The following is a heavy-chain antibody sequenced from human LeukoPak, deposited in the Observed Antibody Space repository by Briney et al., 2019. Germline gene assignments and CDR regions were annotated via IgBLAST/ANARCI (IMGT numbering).Heavy chain of an antibody. CDR1: GYTFTSHY. J-gene: IGHJ4*02. Sequence: ASVKVSCKASGYTFTSHYMHWVRQAPGQGLEWMGIINPSGGSTSYAQKFQGRVTMTRDTSTSTVYMELSSLRSEDTAVYYCARGDGITITPPNVIADYWGQGTLVTVSS. CDR2: INPSGGST. D-gene: IGHD3-9*01. CDR3: ARGDGITITPPNVIADY. V-gene: IGHV1-46*01.